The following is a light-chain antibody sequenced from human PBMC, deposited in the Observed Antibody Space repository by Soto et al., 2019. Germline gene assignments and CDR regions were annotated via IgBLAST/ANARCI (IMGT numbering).Light chain of an antibody. CDR3: SSYAGSSPFV. V-gene: IGLV2-23*01. CDR1: SSDVGSSNL. J-gene: IGLJ1*01. CDR2: EGT. Sequence: QSVLTQSASVSGSPGQSITISCTGSSSDVGSSNLVSWYQHHPGKAPKLMIYEGTRRPSGASNRFSGSKSGSTASLTISALQAEDEADYYCSSYAGSSPFVFGNGTKVTV.